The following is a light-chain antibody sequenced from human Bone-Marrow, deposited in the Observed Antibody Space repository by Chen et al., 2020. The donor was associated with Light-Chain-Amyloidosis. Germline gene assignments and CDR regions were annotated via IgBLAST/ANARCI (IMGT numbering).Light chain of an antibody. V-gene: IGLV3-25*03. CDR2: RDT. J-gene: IGLJ2*01. Sequence: SSEFTQPPSVSVSPGQTARITCSGDDLPTKYAYWYQQKPGQAPVLVINRDTERPSGISERFSGSSSGTTATLTISGVQAEDEADYHCQSADSSGTYEVIFGGGTKLTVL. CDR1: DLPTKY. CDR3: QSADSSGTYEVI.